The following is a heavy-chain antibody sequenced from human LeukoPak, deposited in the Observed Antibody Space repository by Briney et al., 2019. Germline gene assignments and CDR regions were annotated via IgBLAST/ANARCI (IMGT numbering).Heavy chain of an antibody. D-gene: IGHD6-13*01. CDR1: GCIFTCYY. J-gene: IGHJ3*02. CDR3: ARDSRFSIAAAVDAFDI. V-gene: IGHV1-2*02. CDR2: INTNSRST. Sequence: AAVTVSFKCSGCIFTCYYMNWLRQAGGRGLDWMGLINTNSRSTNYAQKFQGRVTMTRDTYITTAYMELSRLRSDDTTAYYSARDSRFSIAAAVDAFDIWGPGTIVTVSS.